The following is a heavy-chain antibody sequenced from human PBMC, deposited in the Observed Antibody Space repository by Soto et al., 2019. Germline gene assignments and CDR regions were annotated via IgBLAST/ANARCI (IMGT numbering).Heavy chain of an antibody. CDR2: IITIFGTA. Sequence: GASVKVSCKASGGTFSSYAISWVRQAPGKGREWMGGIITIFGTANYEQKFQGRVTITADESTSTAYMELSSLRSEDTAVYYCARSTYYYDSSGYSFDYWGQGTLVTVSS. CDR1: GGTFSSYA. D-gene: IGHD3-22*01. CDR3: ARSTYYYDSSGYSFDY. V-gene: IGHV1-69*13. J-gene: IGHJ4*02.